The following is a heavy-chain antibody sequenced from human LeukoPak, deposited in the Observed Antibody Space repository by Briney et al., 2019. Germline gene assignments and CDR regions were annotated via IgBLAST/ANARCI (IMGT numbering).Heavy chain of an antibody. CDR2: ISSGSSYI. CDR3: ARDYYDSSGYYYV. CDR1: GFTFPHYS. Sequence: GGSLRLSCAASGFTFPHYSMNWVRQAPGKGLEWVSSISSGSSYIYYADSMKGRFTISRDNAKNSLYLQMNSLRAEDTAVYYCARDYYDSSGYYYVWGQGTLVTVSS. D-gene: IGHD3-22*01. J-gene: IGHJ4*02. V-gene: IGHV3-21*01.